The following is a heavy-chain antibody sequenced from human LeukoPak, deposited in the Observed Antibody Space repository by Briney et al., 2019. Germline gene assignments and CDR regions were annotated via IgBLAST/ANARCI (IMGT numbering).Heavy chain of an antibody. Sequence: HTGGSLRLSCAASGFTFSSYEMNWVRQAPGKGLEWVSYISSSGSTIYYADSVKDRFTISRDNAKNSLYLQMNSLRAEDTAVYYCARDESGYDYSRRRNYYYGMDVWGQGTTVTVSS. J-gene: IGHJ6*02. D-gene: IGHD5-12*01. CDR3: ARDESGYDYSRRRNYYYGMDV. CDR1: GFTFSSYE. V-gene: IGHV3-48*03. CDR2: ISSSGSTI.